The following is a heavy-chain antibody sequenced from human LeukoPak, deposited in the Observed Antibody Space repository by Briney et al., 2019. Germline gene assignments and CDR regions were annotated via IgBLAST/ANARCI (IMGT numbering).Heavy chain of an antibody. V-gene: IGHV1-69*04. J-gene: IGHJ1*01. Sequence: ASVKASCKASGGTFSSYAISWVRQAPGQGLEWMGRIIPIFGIANYAQKFQGRVTITADKSTSTAYMELSSLRSEDTAVYYCARDGMGYCSGGSCRPAEYFQHWGQGTLVTVSS. CDR1: GGTFSSYA. D-gene: IGHD2-15*01. CDR2: IIPIFGIA. CDR3: ARDGMGYCSGGSCRPAEYFQH.